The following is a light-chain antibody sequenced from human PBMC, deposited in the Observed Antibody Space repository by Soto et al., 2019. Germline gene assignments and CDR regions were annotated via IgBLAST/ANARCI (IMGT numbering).Light chain of an antibody. J-gene: IGKJ4*01. CDR3: HQSYRTPVT. CDR1: QSISTY. CDR2: AAS. V-gene: IGKV1-39*01. Sequence: DIQMTQSPSSLSASVGDRVTITCRASQSISTYLNWYQQKPGEAPKLLIYAASNLQSGVPSRFSGSGSGTDFSLTISSLQPEDFATYYCHQSYRTPVTFGGGTKVDIK.